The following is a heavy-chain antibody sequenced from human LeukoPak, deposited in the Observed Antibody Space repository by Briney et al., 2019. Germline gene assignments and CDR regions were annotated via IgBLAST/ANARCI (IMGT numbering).Heavy chain of an antibody. V-gene: IGHV3-48*01. CDR1: GFTFSSYS. CDR2: ISSSSSTI. D-gene: IGHD4-17*01. J-gene: IGHJ4*02. CDR3: AIVGSYGDYGFDY. Sequence: GGSLRLSCAASGFTFSSYSMNWVRQAPRKGLEWVSYISSSSSTIYYADSVKGRFTISRDNAKNSLYLQMNSLRAEDTAVYYCAIVGSYGDYGFDYWGQGTLVTVSS.